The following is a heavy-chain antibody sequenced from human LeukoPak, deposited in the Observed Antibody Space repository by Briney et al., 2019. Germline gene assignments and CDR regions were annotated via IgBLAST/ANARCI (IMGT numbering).Heavy chain of an antibody. Sequence: PSQTLYLTCTVSGGSISSGSYYWSWIRQPAGKGLEWIGRIYTSGSTNYNPSLKSRVTISVDTSKNQFSLKLSSVTAADTAVHYCAREPMDGMDVWGQGTTVTVSS. CDR3: AREPMDGMDV. D-gene: IGHD2-8*01. J-gene: IGHJ6*02. CDR1: GGSISSGSYY. V-gene: IGHV4-61*02. CDR2: IYTSGST.